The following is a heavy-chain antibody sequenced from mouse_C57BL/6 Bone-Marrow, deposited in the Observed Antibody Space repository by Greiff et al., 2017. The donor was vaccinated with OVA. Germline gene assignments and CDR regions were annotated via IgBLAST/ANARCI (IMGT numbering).Heavy chain of an antibody. V-gene: IGHV5-4*03. CDR1: GFTFSSYA. CDR3: ARTYYGSSPYWYFDV. D-gene: IGHD1-1*01. J-gene: IGHJ1*03. CDR2: ISDGGSYT. Sequence: EVKVVESGGGLVKPGGSLKLSCAASGFTFSSYAMSWVRQTPEKRLEWVATISDGGSYTYYPDNVKGRFTISRDNAKNNLYLQMSHLKSEDTAMYYCARTYYGSSPYWYFDVWGTGTTVTVSS.